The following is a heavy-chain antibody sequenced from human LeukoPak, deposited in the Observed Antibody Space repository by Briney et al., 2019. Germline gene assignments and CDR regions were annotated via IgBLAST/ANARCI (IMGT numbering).Heavy chain of an antibody. J-gene: IGHJ4*02. V-gene: IGHV3-48*01. CDR1: GFSFSSYS. CDR3: ARDYLYAFDY. Sequence: GGSLRLSCAASGFSFSSYSMNWVRQAPGKGLEWVSYISGSGNAIHYTDSVKGRFTISRDNAKNAPYLQMNSLRAEDTAVYFCARDYLYAFDYWGQGTLVTVSS. D-gene: IGHD2-2*01. CDR2: ISGSGNAI.